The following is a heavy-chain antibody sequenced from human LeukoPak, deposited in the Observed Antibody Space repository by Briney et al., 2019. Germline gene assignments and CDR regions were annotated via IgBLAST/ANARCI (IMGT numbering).Heavy chain of an antibody. J-gene: IGHJ6*03. D-gene: IGHD2-2*01. CDR1: GGSISSYY. Sequence: PSETLSLTCTVCGGSISSYYWSWIRQPPGKGLEWIGYIYYSGSTNYNPSLKSRVTISVDTSKNQFSLKLSSVTAADTAEYYCARGEIVVGRPYYYYMDVWGKGTTVTVSS. V-gene: IGHV4-59*01. CDR2: IYYSGST. CDR3: ARGEIVVGRPYYYYMDV.